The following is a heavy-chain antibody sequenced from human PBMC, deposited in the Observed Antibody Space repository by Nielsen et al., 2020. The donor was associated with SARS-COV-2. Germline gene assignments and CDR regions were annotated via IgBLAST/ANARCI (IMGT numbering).Heavy chain of an antibody. CDR3: ATDRRGVVPGFPDF. Sequence: GESLKISCAGSEFTFSRHGMNWVRLAPGKGLEWVSSISSSSSYIYYADSVRGRFTISRDNAENSLYLQMNSLRAEDMAVYYCATDRRGVVPGFPDFWGQGTLVTVSS. D-gene: IGHD2-2*01. V-gene: IGHV3-21*01. J-gene: IGHJ4*02. CDR1: EFTFSRHG. CDR2: ISSSSSYI.